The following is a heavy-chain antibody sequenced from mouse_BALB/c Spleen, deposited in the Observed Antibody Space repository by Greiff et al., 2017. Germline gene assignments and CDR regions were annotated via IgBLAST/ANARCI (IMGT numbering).Heavy chain of an antibody. J-gene: IGHJ4*01. CDR2: ISYDGSN. V-gene: IGHV3-6*02. CDR3: ARGGYYDYEDY. CDR1: GYSINSGYY. D-gene: IGHD2-4*01. Sequence: EVKLEESGPGLVKPSQSLSLTCSVTGYSINSGYYWNWIRQFPGNKLEWMGYISYDGSNNYNPSLKNRISITRDTSKNQFFLKLNSVTTEDTATYYCARGGYYDYEDYGGQGTSVTVSS.